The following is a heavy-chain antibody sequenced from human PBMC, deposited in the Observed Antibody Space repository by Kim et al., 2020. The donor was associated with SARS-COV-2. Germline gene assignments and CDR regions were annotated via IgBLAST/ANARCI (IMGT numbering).Heavy chain of an antibody. D-gene: IGHD1-26*01. CDR3: AKDLGRTLIVGAIYFDY. Sequence: GGSLRLSCAASGFTFSSYAMSWVRQAPGKGLEWVSAISGSGGSTYYADSVKGRFTISRDNSKNTLYLQMNSLRAEDTAVYYCAKDLGRTLIVGAIYFDYWGQGTLVTVSS. CDR2: ISGSGGST. V-gene: IGHV3-23*01. CDR1: GFTFSSYA. J-gene: IGHJ4*02.